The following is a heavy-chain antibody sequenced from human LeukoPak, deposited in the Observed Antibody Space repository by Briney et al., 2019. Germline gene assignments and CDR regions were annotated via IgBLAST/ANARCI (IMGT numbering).Heavy chain of an antibody. CDR3: VRKNRDFNAAFDI. V-gene: IGHV3-53*01. D-gene: IGHD1-14*01. J-gene: IGHJ3*02. Sequence: GGSLRLSCAASGFTVSNNYISWVRQAPGKGLEWVSISYSDSNTNYADSVKGRFTISRDTSQNTLSLQMNSLRAEDTAVYYCVRKNRDFNAAFDIWGQGTVVTVSS. CDR1: GFTVSNNY. CDR2: SYSDSNT.